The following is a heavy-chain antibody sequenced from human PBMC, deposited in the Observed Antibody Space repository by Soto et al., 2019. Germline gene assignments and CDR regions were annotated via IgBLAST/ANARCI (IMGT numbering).Heavy chain of an antibody. CDR3: ARGEPGGADLDY. V-gene: IGHV3-74*01. CDR1: GFTFSSYW. Sequence: EVQLVESGGGLVQPGGSLRLSCAASGFTFSSYWMHWVRQAPGKGLVWVSRINSDGSSTSYADSVKGRFTTSRDNDKNTLYLQVSSLRAEDTAVYYCARGEPGGADLDYWGQGTLVTVSS. CDR2: INSDGSST. J-gene: IGHJ4*02. D-gene: IGHD3-16*01.